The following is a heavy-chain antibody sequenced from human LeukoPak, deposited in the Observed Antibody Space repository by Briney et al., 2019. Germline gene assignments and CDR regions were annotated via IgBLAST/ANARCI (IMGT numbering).Heavy chain of an antibody. CDR2: IGSNGGST. CDR1: GFTFSSYA. V-gene: IGHV3-64*01. J-gene: IGHJ3*02. D-gene: IGHD5-18*01. CDR3: AREGIQLWTNAFDI. Sequence: GGSLRLSCAASGFTFSSYAMHWVRQAPGKGLEYVSAIGSNGGSTYYANSVKGRFTISRDNSKNTLYLQMGSLRAEDMAVYYCAREGIQLWTNAFDIWGQGTMVTVSS.